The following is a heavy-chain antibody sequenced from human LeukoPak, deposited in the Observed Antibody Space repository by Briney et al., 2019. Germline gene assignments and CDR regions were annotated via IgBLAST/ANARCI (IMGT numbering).Heavy chain of an antibody. D-gene: IGHD3-10*01. CDR3: AKDRAWTMVRGVISNWFDP. J-gene: IGHJ5*02. CDR1: GFTFSSYA. Sequence: GGSLRLSCAASGFTFSSYAMSWVRQAPGKGLEWVPAISGSGGSTYYADSVKGRFTISRDNSKNTLYLQMNSLRAEDTAVYYCAKDRAWTMVRGVISNWFDPWGQGTLVTVSS. V-gene: IGHV3-23*01. CDR2: ISGSGGST.